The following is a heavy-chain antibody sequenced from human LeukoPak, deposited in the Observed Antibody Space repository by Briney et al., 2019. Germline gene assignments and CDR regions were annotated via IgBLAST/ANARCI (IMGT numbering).Heavy chain of an antibody. D-gene: IGHD3-22*01. CDR2: IYYSGST. CDR3: AREEDDSSGYYGGDFDY. Sequence: SETLSLTYTVSGGSISSYYWSWIRQPPGKGLEWIGSIYYSGSTYYNPSLKSRVTLSVDTPKNQFSLKLSSVTTADTAVYYCAREEDDSSGYYGGDFDYWGQGTLVTVSS. V-gene: IGHV4-39*07. J-gene: IGHJ4*02. CDR1: GGSISSYY.